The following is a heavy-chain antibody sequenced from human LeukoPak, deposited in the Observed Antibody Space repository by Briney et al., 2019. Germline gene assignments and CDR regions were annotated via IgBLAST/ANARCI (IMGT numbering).Heavy chain of an antibody. J-gene: IGHJ5*02. D-gene: IGHD2-15*01. V-gene: IGHV1-46*01. CDR2: INPSGGST. CDR1: GYTFTSYC. Sequence: ASVKVSCKASGYTFTSYCMHWVRQAPGQGLEWMGIINPSGGSTSYAQKFQGRVTMTRDTSTSTVYMELSSLRSEDTAVYYCARSPSGVVVADNNWFDPWGQGTLVTVSS. CDR3: ARSPSGVVVADNNWFDP.